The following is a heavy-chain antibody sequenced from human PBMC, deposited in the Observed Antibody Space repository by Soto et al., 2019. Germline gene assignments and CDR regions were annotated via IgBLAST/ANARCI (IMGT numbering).Heavy chain of an antibody. D-gene: IGHD6-13*01. CDR1: GFTFTTYA. CDR2: ITSSGGST. CDR3: AKGGSSWSYFDY. V-gene: IGHV3-23*01. Sequence: GGSLRLSCAASGFTFTTYAMSWVRPAPGKGLEWVSSITSSGGSTYYGDSVKGRFTISRDNSKNTLYLQMNSLRVDDTAVYYCAKGGSSWSYFDYWGQGMLVTVSS. J-gene: IGHJ4*02.